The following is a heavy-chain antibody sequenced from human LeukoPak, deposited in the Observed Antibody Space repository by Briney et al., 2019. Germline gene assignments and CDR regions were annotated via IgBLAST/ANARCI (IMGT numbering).Heavy chain of an antibody. Sequence: GGSLRLSCAASGFTLSSYWMRWMRRAPGKGREWAANIKYDGNEEYYVDSVKGRFTISRDNAKNSLYLQLNSLRVEDTAVYYCKSGGAAPGSFDYWGQGTLVTVSP. CDR2: IKYDGNEE. J-gene: IGHJ4*02. D-gene: IGHD1-1*01. CDR3: KSGGAAPGSFDY. CDR1: GFTLSSYW. V-gene: IGHV3-7*01.